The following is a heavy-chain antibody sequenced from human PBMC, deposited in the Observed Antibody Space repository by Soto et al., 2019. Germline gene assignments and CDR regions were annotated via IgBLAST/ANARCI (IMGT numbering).Heavy chain of an antibody. J-gene: IGHJ4*02. CDR1: GGSISSYY. V-gene: IGHV4-59*01. Sequence: SETLSLTCTVSGGSISSYYWSWIRQPPGKGLEWIGYIYYSGSTNYNPSLKSRVTISVDTSKNQFSLKLSSVTAADMAVYYCARERPYDSSGYYYRLFDYWGQGTLVTVSS. CDR2: IYYSGST. D-gene: IGHD3-22*01. CDR3: ARERPYDSSGYYYRLFDY.